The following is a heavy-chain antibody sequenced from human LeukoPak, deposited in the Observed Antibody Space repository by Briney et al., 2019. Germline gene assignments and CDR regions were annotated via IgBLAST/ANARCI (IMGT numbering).Heavy chain of an antibody. V-gene: IGHV3-30-3*01. Sequence: GGSLRLSCAASGFTFSSYAMHWVRQAPGKGLEWVAVISYDGSNKYYADSVKGRFTISRDNSKNTLYLQMNSLRAEDTAVYYCARRGSSSPTGYFDYWGQGTLVTVSS. CDR1: GFTFSSYA. CDR3: ARRGSSSPTGYFDY. CDR2: ISYDGSNK. J-gene: IGHJ4*02. D-gene: IGHD6-13*01.